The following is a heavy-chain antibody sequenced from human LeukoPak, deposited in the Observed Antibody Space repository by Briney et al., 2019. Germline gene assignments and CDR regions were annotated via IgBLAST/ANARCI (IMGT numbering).Heavy chain of an antibody. CDR1: GFTFSSYA. Sequence: PGGSLRLSCAASGFTFSSYARSWVRQAPGKGLEWVSAISGNDGTTYYADSVKGRFTISRDNSKNTLYLQMNSLRAEDTAVYYCAKGRREPHYYGSGSYYEFYYFDYWGQGTLVTVSS. J-gene: IGHJ4*02. CDR2: ISGNDGTT. CDR3: AKGRREPHYYGSGSYYEFYYFDY. V-gene: IGHV3-23*01. D-gene: IGHD3-10*01.